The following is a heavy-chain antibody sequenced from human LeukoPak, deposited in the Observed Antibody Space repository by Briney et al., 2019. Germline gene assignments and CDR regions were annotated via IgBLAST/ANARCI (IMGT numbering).Heavy chain of an antibody. J-gene: IGHJ3*02. CDR1: GFTFSSYG. Sequence: GGSLRLSCDASGFTFSSYGIHWVRQTPAKGLEWVAVIGSDGRNKFYADSVTGRFSVSRHNSKNTLFLQMNSLRAEDTGVYFCARDDFLSDENGFDMWGRGTMVTVSS. D-gene: IGHD3-3*01. CDR2: IGSDGRNK. CDR3: ARDDFLSDENGFDM. V-gene: IGHV3-33*01.